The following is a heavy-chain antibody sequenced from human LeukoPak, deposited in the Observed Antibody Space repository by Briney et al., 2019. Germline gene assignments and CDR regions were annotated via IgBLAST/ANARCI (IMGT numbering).Heavy chain of an antibody. CDR2: ISPYSGNT. Sequence: GASVKVSCKASGYTFTNYGISWVRQAPGQGLEWMGLISPYSGNTNSAQKLQGRVNMTTDTSTSTAYMELRSLRSDDTAVYFCARADTVTAFLPLDYWGQGTLVTVSS. CDR1: GYTFTNYG. CDR3: ARADTVTAFLPLDY. J-gene: IGHJ4*02. D-gene: IGHD4-17*01. V-gene: IGHV1-18*01.